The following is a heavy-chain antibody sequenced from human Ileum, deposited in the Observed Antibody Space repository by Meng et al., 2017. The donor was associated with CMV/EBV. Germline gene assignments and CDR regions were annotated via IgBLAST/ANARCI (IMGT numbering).Heavy chain of an antibody. V-gene: IGHV3-23*03. CDR1: GFTFMKYA. CDR3: VKDDNDYMGEIGS. J-gene: IGHJ5*02. D-gene: IGHD3-16*01. Sequence: AASGFTFMKYAMSWVRQAPGKGLEWVAVIYTDDFKTYYADSVKGRFTISRDRSKNTLYLQMNGLRADDTAMYYCVKDDNDYMGEIGSWGQGTLVTVSS. CDR2: IYTDDFKT.